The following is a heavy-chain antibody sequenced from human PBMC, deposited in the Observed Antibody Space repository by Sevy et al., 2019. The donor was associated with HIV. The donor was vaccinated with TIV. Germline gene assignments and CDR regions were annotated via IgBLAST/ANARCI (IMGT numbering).Heavy chain of an antibody. CDR1: GYTFNNYG. Sequence: ASVKVSCKTSGYTFNNYGISWVREAPGQGLEWMGWISVYGETNYAQKVQDRLTVTTDTLTATAYMELRSLRSDDTAVYYCARGLYFDFGAYWGQGTLVTVSS. CDR2: ISVYGET. J-gene: IGHJ1*01. CDR3: ARGLYFDFGAY. D-gene: IGHD3-10*01. V-gene: IGHV1-18*01.